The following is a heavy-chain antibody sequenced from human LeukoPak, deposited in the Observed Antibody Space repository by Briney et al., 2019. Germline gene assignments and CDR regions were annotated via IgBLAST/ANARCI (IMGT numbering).Heavy chain of an antibody. V-gene: IGHV4-59*01. J-gene: IGHJ5*02. D-gene: IGHD1-26*01. CDR3: ARGASGSYFWFDP. CDR1: GGSISSYY. CDR2: IYYSGST. Sequence: KPSATLSLTCPVSGGSISSYYWSWIRQPPGKGLEWIGYIYYSGSTNYNPSLKSRVTISVDTSKNQFSLKLSSVTAADTAVYYCARGASGSYFWFDPWGQGTLVTVSS.